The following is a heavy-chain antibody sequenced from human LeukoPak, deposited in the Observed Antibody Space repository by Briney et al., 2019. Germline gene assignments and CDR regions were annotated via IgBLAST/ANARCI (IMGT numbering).Heavy chain of an antibody. J-gene: IGHJ6*03. CDR1: GYTFTGYY. Sequence: ASVKVSCKASGYTFTGYYMHWVRQAPGQGLEWMGWINPNSGGTNYAQKFQGRVTMTRDTSISTAYMELSRLRSDDTAVYYCAREAGPNHVHYYHYMDVWGKGTTVTVSS. CDR2: INPNSGGT. V-gene: IGHV1-2*02. D-gene: IGHD1-14*01. CDR3: AREAGPNHVHYYHYMDV.